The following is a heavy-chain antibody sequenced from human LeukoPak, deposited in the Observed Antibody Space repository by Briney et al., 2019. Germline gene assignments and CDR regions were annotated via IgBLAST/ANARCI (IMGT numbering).Heavy chain of an antibody. CDR2: ISGSGGST. Sequence: HPGGSLRLSCAASGFTFSSYAMSWVRQAPWKGLEWVSAISGSGGSTYYADSVKGRFTISRDNSKNTLYLQMNSLRAEDTAVYYCAKVAPYGSGSYPDYWGQGTLVTVSS. J-gene: IGHJ4*02. V-gene: IGHV3-23*01. CDR1: GFTFSSYA. D-gene: IGHD3-10*01. CDR3: AKVAPYGSGSYPDY.